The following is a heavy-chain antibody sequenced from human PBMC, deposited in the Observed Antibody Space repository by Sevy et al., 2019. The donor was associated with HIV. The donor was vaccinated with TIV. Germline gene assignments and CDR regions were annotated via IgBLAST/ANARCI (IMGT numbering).Heavy chain of an antibody. CDR1: GFTFSYYG. Sequence: GGSLRLSCAASGFTFSYYGMHWVRQAPGKGLEWVAVIWYDGSSQYYADSVKGRFTISRDNSKNRLYLQMNSLRVEDTAVYYCARDGGVKGQWLVQGYWGQGTLVTVSS. D-gene: IGHD6-19*01. V-gene: IGHV3-33*01. CDR3: ARDGGVKGQWLVQGY. J-gene: IGHJ4*02. CDR2: IWYDGSSQ.